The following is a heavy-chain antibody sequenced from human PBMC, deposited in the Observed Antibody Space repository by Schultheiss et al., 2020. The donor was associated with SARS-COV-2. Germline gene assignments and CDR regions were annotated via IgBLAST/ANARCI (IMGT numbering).Heavy chain of an antibody. CDR3: ARVYFNASVGFTHFEY. V-gene: IGHV1-69*06. CDR2: IIPIFGTP. D-gene: IGHD2/OR15-2a*01. J-gene: IGHJ4*02. Sequence: SVKVSCKASGGTFSSYAISWVRQAPGQGLEWMGGIIPIFGTPNYAQKFQGRVTITADKSTSTVYMEMSSLTSEDTAVYYCARVYFNASVGFTHFEYWGQGTLVTVSS. CDR1: GGTFSSYA.